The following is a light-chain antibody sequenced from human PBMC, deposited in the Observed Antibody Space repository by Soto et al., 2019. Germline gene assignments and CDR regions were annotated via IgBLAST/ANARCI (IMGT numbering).Light chain of an antibody. CDR2: AAS. J-gene: IGKJ1*01. Sequence: DIQMTQSPSSVSASVGDSVTITCRASQDISSWLAWYQQKPGKDPNLLIYAASSLQSGVPSRFSGSGSGTDFNLTINSLQTEDIATYYCQQTNSFTRTFGQGTKVEIK. V-gene: IGKV1-12*01. CDR3: QQTNSFTRT. CDR1: QDISSW.